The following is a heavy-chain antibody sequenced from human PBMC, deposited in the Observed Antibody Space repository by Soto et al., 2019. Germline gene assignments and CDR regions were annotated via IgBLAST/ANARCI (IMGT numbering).Heavy chain of an antibody. CDR3: ARDKDRQQLGGNYYYILDV. D-gene: IGHD3-3*02. CDR2: IMPIFATP. Sequence: QVQLMQSGAEVKKPGSSVKVSCKASGGTFRTSAIIGVQQAPGEGLEWVGGIMPIFATPDYAQKFQGRVTISADESTATAYLELTSLTTDDTAVYYCARDKDRQQLGGNYYYILDVWGQGTAITVSS. CDR1: GGTFRTSA. V-gene: IGHV1-69*12. J-gene: IGHJ6*02.